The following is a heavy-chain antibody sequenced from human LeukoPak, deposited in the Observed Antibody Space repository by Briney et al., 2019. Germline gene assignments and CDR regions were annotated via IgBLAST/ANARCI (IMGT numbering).Heavy chain of an antibody. CDR3: ARASGYGDCDY. CDR2: IYYSGST. V-gene: IGHV4-31*03. D-gene: IGHD4-17*01. J-gene: IGHJ4*02. Sequence: SETLSLTCTVSGGSISSGSYYWSWIRQHPGKGLEWIGYIYYSGSTYYNPSLKSRVTISVDTSKNQFSLKLSSVTAADTAVYYCARASGYGDCDYWGQGTLVTVSS. CDR1: GGSISSGSYY.